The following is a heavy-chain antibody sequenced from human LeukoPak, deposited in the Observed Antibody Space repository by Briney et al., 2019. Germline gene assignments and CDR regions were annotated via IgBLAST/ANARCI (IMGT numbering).Heavy chain of an antibody. CDR1: GGTFSSHA. V-gene: IGHV1-69*05. D-gene: IGHD3-22*01. CDR3: ARDQDYYDSSGYDY. CDR2: IIPIFGTA. Sequence: SVKVSCKASGGTFSSHAISWVRLAPGQGLEWMGGIIPIFGTANYAQKFQGRVTITTDESTSTAYMELSSLRSEDTAVYYCARDQDYYDSSGYDYWGQGTLVTVSS. J-gene: IGHJ4*02.